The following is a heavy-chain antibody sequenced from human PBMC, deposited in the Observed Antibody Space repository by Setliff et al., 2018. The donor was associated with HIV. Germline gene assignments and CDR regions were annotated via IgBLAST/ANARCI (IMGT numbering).Heavy chain of an antibody. D-gene: IGHD3-22*01. CDR2: INHSGST. V-gene: IGHV4-34*01. CDR1: GGSFSGYY. CDR3: ARVGYYDSSGYDY. Sequence: SETLSLTCDVYGGSFSGYYWSWIRQPPGKGLEWIGKINHSGSTNYNPSLKSRVTISVDTSRNQFSLKLNSVTAADTAVYYCARVGYYDSSGYDYWGQGTLVTVSS. J-gene: IGHJ4*02.